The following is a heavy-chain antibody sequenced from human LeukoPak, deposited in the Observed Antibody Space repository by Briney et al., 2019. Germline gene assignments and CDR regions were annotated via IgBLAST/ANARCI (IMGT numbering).Heavy chain of an antibody. D-gene: IGHD1-26*01. CDR2: VYYSGTT. CDR3: ARAAGRDTTSGLDFDY. J-gene: IGHJ4*02. CDR1: GGLIPISTYY. Sequence: SETLSLTCTVSGGLIPISTYYWGWIRQPPGKGLEWIGSVYYSGTTKYNPSLKSRVTISVDTLKNKFSLKLISVTAADTAVYYCARAAGRDTTSGLDFDYWGQGTLVTVSS. V-gene: IGHV4-39*07.